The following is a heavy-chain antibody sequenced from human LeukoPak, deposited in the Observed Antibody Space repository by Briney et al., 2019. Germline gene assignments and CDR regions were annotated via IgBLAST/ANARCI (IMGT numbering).Heavy chain of an antibody. Sequence: SETLSLTCTVSGGSISSYYWSWIRQPPGKGLEWIGYIYYSGSTNYNPSLKSRVTISVDTSKNQFSLKLSSVTAADTAVYHCARHARAYYDFWSGYYRDAKDDKNWFDPWGQGTLVTVSS. V-gene: IGHV4-59*01. CDR1: GGSISSYY. CDR2: IYYSGST. D-gene: IGHD3-3*01. J-gene: IGHJ5*02. CDR3: ARHARAYYDFWSGYYRDAKDDKNWFDP.